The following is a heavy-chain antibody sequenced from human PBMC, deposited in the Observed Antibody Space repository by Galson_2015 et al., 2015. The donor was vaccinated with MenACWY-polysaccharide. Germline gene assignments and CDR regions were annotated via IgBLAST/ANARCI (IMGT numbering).Heavy chain of an antibody. D-gene: IGHD2-8*01. CDR2: VKPSGGHP. Sequence: SVKVSCKASGYTFTNYYIHWVRQAPGLGLEWMRVVKPSGGHPIQEQKFQGRVTMTSDTSTSTVYMEVRSLGSDDTAIYYCARAAYCTHYCYYYYYMDVWGKGTTVTVSS. V-gene: IGHV1-46*01. J-gene: IGHJ6*03. CDR1: GYTFTNYY. CDR3: ARAAYCTHYCYYYYYMDV.